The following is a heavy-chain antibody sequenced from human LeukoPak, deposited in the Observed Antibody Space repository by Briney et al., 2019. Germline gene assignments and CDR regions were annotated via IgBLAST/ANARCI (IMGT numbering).Heavy chain of an antibody. D-gene: IGHD3-22*01. CDR1: GGTFSSYA. Sequence: SVKVSCKASGGTFSSYAISWVRQAPGQGLEWMGRIIPILGIANYAQKFQGRVTMTRDTSTSTVYMELSSLRSEDTAVYYCARDLGYDSSGVDYWGQGTLVTVSS. J-gene: IGHJ4*02. V-gene: IGHV1-69*04. CDR2: IIPILGIA. CDR3: ARDLGYDSSGVDY.